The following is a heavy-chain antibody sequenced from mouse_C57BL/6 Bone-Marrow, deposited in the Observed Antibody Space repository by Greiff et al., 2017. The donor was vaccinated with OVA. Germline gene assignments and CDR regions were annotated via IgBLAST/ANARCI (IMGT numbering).Heavy chain of an antibody. CDR2: ISSGGSYT. J-gene: IGHJ3*01. V-gene: IGHV5-6*01. CDR1: GFTFSSYG. D-gene: IGHD2-4*01. CDR3: ARGIHYDYPWFAY. Sequence: EVQLVESGGDLVKPGGSLKLSCAASGFTFSSYGMSWVRQTPDKRLEWVATISSGGSYTYYPDSVKGRFTISRDNAKNTLYLQMSSLKSEDTAMYYCARGIHYDYPWFAYWGQGTLVTVSA.